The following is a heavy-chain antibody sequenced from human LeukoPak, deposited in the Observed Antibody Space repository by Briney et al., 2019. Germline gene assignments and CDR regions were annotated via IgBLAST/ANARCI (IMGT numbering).Heavy chain of an antibody. CDR3: ARDHGSGWFRYFDY. D-gene: IGHD6-19*01. V-gene: IGHV4-59*01. CDR2: IYYSGST. Sequence: PSETLSLTCTVSGGSISSYYWSWIRQPPGRGLEWIGYIYYSGSTNYNPSLESRVTISVDTSKNQFSLKLSSVTAADTAVYYCARDHGSGWFRYFDYWGQGTLVTVSS. J-gene: IGHJ4*02. CDR1: GGSISSYY.